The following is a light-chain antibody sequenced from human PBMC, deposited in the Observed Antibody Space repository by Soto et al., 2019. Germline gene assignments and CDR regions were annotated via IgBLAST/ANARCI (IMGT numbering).Light chain of an antibody. J-gene: IGKJ3*01. CDR1: QSVTSN. V-gene: IGKV3-11*01. CDR2: DTS. CDR3: QQLGTWPALFT. Sequence: EIVLTQSPATLSLSPGERATLSCRASQSVTSNFAWYQQKPGQAPRLLIYDTSNRATGIPARFSGSGSGTDFALTISSLEPEDFAVYYCQQLGTWPALFTYGPGTKVDIK.